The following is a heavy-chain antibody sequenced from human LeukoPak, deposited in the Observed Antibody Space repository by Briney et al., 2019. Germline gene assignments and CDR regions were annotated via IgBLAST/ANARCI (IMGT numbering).Heavy chain of an antibody. D-gene: IGHD1-26*01. J-gene: IGHJ4*02. CDR2: IYSGGST. CDR3: ARHPYSGSYHFDY. Sequence: PGGSLRLSCVASGLTVSSNYMSWVRQAPGQGLEWVSVIYSGGSTYYADSVKGRFTISRDKSENTLYLQMNSLKVEDTAVYYCARHPYSGSYHFDYWGQGTLVTVSS. V-gene: IGHV3-53*01. CDR1: GLTVSSNY.